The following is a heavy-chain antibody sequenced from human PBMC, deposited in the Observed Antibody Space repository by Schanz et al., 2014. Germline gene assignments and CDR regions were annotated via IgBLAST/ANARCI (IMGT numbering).Heavy chain of an antibody. CDR3: ARSTYYDILTGQTHTRVDVRYFDL. CDR2: VSHGGTYI. Sequence: EVQLVESGGGLVQPGGSLRFSCAASGFTFSSYAMSWVRQAPGKGLEWVSSVSHGGTYIYYADSVRGRFTISRDNAKNSLFLQMHSLRADDTAVYYCARSTYYDILTGQTHTRVDVRYFDLWGRGTLVTVSS. J-gene: IGHJ2*01. CDR1: GFTFSSYA. D-gene: IGHD3-9*01. V-gene: IGHV3-21*01.